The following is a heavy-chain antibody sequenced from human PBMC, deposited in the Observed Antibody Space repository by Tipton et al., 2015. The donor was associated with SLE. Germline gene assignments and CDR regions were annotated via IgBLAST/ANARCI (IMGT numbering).Heavy chain of an antibody. V-gene: IGHV4-34*01. CDR1: GGSFSGYY. CDR2: INHSGST. J-gene: IGHJ6*03. Sequence: AGLVKPSETLSLTCAVYGGSFSGYYWSWIRQPPGKGLEWIGEINHSGSTNYNPSLKSRVTKSVDTSKNQFSLKLSSVTAADTAVYYCARGLKAKYSSSSISYNYYYMDVWGKGTTGTVSS. D-gene: IGHD6-6*01. CDR3: ARGLKAKYSSSSISYNYYYMDV.